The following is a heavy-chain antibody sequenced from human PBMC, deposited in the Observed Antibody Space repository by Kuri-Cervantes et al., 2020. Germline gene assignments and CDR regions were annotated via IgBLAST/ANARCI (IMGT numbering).Heavy chain of an antibody. J-gene: IGHJ3*02. D-gene: IGHD2-2*01. Sequence: SETLSLTCTVSGYSISSGYYWGWIRQPPGKGLEWIGSIYHSGSTYYNPSLKSRVTISVDTSKNQFSLKLSSVTAADTAVYYCASGTTLDIWGQGTMVTVSS. CDR2: IYHSGST. CDR3: ASGTTLDI. V-gene: IGHV4-38-2*02. CDR1: GYSISSGYY.